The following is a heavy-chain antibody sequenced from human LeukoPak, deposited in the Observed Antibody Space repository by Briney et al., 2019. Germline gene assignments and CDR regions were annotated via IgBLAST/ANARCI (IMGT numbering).Heavy chain of an antibody. CDR1: SGSISSITYY. CDR3: ARLYGNYQNYFDY. J-gene: IGHJ4*02. CDR2: MYYRGNT. V-gene: IGHV4-39*07. Sequence: SETLSLTCTASSGSISSITYYWGWIRQPPGKGLEWVGHMYYRGNTFYNPSLKSRVTISVDTSKNQFSLKLRSVTAADTAVYFCARLYGNYQNYFDYWGQGTLVTVSS. D-gene: IGHD1-7*01.